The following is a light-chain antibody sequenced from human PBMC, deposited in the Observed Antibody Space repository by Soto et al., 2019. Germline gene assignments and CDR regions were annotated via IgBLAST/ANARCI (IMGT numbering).Light chain of an antibody. J-gene: IGLJ1*01. CDR3: SSYTSSHTYV. V-gene: IGLV2-14*01. CDR2: EVS. Sequence: QSALTQPASVSGSPGQSITISCTGTSSDVGGYNYVSWYQHHPGKVPKLIIYEVSNRPSGVSNRFSGSKSDNTASLTISGLQAEDEADYYCSSYTSSHTYVFGTGTQLTVL. CDR1: SSDVGGYNY.